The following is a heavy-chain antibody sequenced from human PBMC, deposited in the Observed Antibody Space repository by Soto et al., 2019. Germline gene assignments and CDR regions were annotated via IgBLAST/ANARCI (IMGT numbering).Heavy chain of an antibody. CDR1: GFTFSSYA. CDR2: ISYDGSNK. CDR3: ARAYEGDYFDY. D-gene: IGHD3-16*01. Sequence: QVQLVESGGGVVQPGRSLRLSCAASGFTFSSYAMHWVRQAPGKGLEWVAVISYDGSNKYYADSVKGRFTISRDNSKNALYLQMNSVRAEDTAVYYCARAYEGDYFDYWCEGTLVTVSS. V-gene: IGHV3-30-3*01. J-gene: IGHJ4*02.